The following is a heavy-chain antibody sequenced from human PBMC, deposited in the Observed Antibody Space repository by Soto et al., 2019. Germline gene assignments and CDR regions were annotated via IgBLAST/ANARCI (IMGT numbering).Heavy chain of an antibody. D-gene: IGHD3-22*01. Sequence: QVQLVQSGAEVKKPGASVKVSCKASGYTFTSYYMHWVRQAPGQGLEWMGIINPSGGSTSYAQKFQGIGTRIRDTSSSTGYMELSSLRSDVTAVYIYERDYNRSGHHRYYIDYWGQGTLGTDSS. J-gene: IGHJ4*02. CDR2: INPSGGST. CDR3: ERDYNRSGHHRYYIDY. CDR1: GYTFTSYY. V-gene: IGHV1-46*01.